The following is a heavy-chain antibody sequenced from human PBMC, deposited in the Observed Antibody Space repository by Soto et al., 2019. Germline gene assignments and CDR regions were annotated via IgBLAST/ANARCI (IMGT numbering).Heavy chain of an antibody. J-gene: IGHJ4*02. D-gene: IGHD3-10*01. CDR2: ISGSGGST. CDR3: AKDPRITLGRVRGSDY. CDR1: GFTFSSYA. Sequence: PGGSLRLSCAASGFTFSSYAMSWVRQAPGKGLEWVSAISGSGGSTYYADSVKGRFTISRDNSKNTLYLQMNSLRAEDTAVYYCAKDPRITLGRVRGSDYWGQGTLVTVSS. V-gene: IGHV3-23*01.